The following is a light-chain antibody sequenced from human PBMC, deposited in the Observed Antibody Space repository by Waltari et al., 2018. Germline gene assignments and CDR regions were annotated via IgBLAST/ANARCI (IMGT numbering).Light chain of an antibody. V-gene: IGLV4-69*01. J-gene: IGLJ2*01. CDR1: SGHSSYA. CDR3: QTWGTGIVV. Sequence: QLVLTQSPSASASLGASVKLTCTLSSGHSSYALAWHQQQPEKGPRYLMKLNSDGSHSKGDGIPGRCSGSSSGAERYLTISSLQSEDEADYYCQTWGTGIVVFGGGTKLTVL. CDR2: LNSDGSH.